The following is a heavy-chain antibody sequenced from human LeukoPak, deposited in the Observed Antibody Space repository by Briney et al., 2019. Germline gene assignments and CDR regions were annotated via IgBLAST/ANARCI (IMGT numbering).Heavy chain of an antibody. CDR3: ARGGSGWYFPRGFDY. V-gene: IGHV4-34*01. CDR2: INHSGST. CDR1: GGSFSGYY. Sequence: PSETLSLTCAVYGGSFSGYYWSWIRQPPGKGLEWIGEINHSGSTNHNPSLKSRVTISVDTSKNQFSLKLSSVTAADTAVYYCARGGSGWYFPRGFDYWGQGTLVTVSS. D-gene: IGHD6-19*01. J-gene: IGHJ4*02.